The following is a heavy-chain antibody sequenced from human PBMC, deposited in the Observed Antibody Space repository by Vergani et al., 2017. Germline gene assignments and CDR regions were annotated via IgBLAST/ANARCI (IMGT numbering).Heavy chain of an antibody. CDR3: ATKSCGTPGCQIGYFRE. D-gene: IGHD1-1*01. V-gene: IGHV3-30*03. J-gene: IGHJ1*01. CDR1: GFTSSYYG. CDR2: ISDDGTQK. Sequence: QVHLVESGGGVVQPGRSLRLSCVVSGFTSSYYGMHWVRQAPGKGLEWVAVISDDGTQKYYADSVKGRFTISRDNSNSTLYLQMNSLRTEDTAVYYCATKSCGTPGCQIGYFREWGQGTLVTVSS.